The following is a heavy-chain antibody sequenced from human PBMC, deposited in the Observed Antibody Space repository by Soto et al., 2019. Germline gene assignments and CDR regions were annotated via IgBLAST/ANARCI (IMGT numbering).Heavy chain of an antibody. D-gene: IGHD3-3*01. Sequence: EVQLLESGGGLVQPGGSLTLSCAASGFTFSGFAMTWVRQAPGKGLEWVSSISGNAYGIYYADSVKGRFTISRDNSKNTLYLQMSSLRAEDTAIYYCARPAYYDFWSGLEIWGQGSLVTVSS. J-gene: IGHJ4*02. CDR3: ARPAYYDFWSGLEI. V-gene: IGHV3-23*01. CDR1: GFTFSGFA. CDR2: ISGNAYGI.